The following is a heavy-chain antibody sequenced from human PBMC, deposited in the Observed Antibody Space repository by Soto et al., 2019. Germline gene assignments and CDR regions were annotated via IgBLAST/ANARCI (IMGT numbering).Heavy chain of an antibody. V-gene: IGHV1-18*01. Sequence: ASVQVSCKASGYTFTSYGISWVRQAPGQGLEWMGWISAYNGNTNYAQKLQGRVTMTTDTSTSTAYVELRSLRSDDTAVYYCAKWYSSGWYLGFDYWGQGTLVTVSS. CDR1: GYTFTSYG. CDR3: AKWYSSGWYLGFDY. D-gene: IGHD6-19*01. CDR2: ISAYNGNT. J-gene: IGHJ4*02.